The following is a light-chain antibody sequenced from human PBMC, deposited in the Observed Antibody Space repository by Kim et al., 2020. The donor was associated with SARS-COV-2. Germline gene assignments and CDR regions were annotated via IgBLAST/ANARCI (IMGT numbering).Light chain of an antibody. CDR2: NNN. V-gene: IGLV1-47*01. Sequence: GERVTIGCSGSSSDIGIHYVYWYQQVPGRAHKQLIFNNNRRPSGVPDRFSGSKSGTTASLAISGLRSEDEADYYCASWDDGLSALVFGGGTQLTVL. CDR1: SSDIGIHY. J-gene: IGLJ2*01. CDR3: ASWDDGLSALV.